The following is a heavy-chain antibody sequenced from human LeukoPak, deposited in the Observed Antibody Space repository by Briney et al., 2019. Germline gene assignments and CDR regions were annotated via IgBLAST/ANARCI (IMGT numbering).Heavy chain of an antibody. D-gene: IGHD3-16*01. CDR1: GGSFSGYY. V-gene: IGHV4-59*10. CDR3: ARVITVRGVIFDY. J-gene: IGHJ4*02. CDR2: IYTSGST. Sequence: SETLSLTCAVYGGSFSGYYWSWIRQPAGKGLEWIGRIYTSGSTNYNPSLKSRVAISVDTSKNQFSLNLSSVTAADTAVYYCARVITVRGVIFDYWGQGTLVTVSS.